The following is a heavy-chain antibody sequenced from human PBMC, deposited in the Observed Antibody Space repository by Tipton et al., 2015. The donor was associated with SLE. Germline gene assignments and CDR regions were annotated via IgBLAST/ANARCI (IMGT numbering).Heavy chain of an antibody. J-gene: IGHJ2*01. V-gene: IGHV4-59*11. D-gene: IGHD2-8*01. Sequence: LRLSCTVSGGSISSHYWSWIRQPPGKGLEWIGYIYYSGSTNYNPSLKSRVTISVDTSKNQFSLKLSSVTAADTAVYYCARDGGLGYCTNGVCPSDLWGRGTLVTVSS. CDR2: IYYSGST. CDR1: GGSISSHY. CDR3: ARDGGLGYCTNGVCPSDL.